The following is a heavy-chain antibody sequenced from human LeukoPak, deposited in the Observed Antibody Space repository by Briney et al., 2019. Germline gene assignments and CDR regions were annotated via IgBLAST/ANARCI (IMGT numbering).Heavy chain of an antibody. Sequence: GGPLRLSCAASGFTFSSYAMSWVRQAPGKGLEWVSAINGSGGSTYYADSVKGRFTISRDNSKNTLYLQMNSLRAEDTAVYYCAKLGSRWYYYGMDVWGQGTTVTVSS. V-gene: IGHV3-23*01. D-gene: IGHD6-13*01. CDR2: INGSGGST. CDR1: GFTFSSYA. CDR3: AKLGSRWYYYGMDV. J-gene: IGHJ6*02.